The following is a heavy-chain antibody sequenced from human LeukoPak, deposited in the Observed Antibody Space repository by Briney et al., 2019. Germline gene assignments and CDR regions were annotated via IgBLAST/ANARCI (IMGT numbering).Heavy chain of an antibody. D-gene: IGHD2-2*01. CDR3: ASYYCSSTSCTRPDAFDI. CDR2: IIPIFGTA. J-gene: IGHJ3*02. Sequence: SVKVSCKASGGTFSSYAISWLRQAPGQGLEWMGGIIPIFGTANYAQKYQGRVTITTDESTGTAYMELSSLRSEDTAVYYCASYYCSSTSCTRPDAFDIWGQGTMVTVCS. CDR1: GGTFSSYA. V-gene: IGHV1-69*05.